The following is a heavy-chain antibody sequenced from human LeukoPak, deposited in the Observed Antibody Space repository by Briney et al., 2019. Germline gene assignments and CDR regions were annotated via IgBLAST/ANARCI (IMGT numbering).Heavy chain of an antibody. Sequence: PSETLSLTCTVSGGSISSYYWSWIRQPPGKGLEWIGYIYYSGSTNYNPSLKSRVTISVDTSKNQFSLKLSSVTAADTAVYYCARRGYDILTRYYLDYFDYWRQGTLVTVSS. J-gene: IGHJ4*02. D-gene: IGHD3-9*01. CDR3: ARRGYDILTRYYLDYFDY. CDR1: GGSISSYY. V-gene: IGHV4-59*08. CDR2: IYYSGST.